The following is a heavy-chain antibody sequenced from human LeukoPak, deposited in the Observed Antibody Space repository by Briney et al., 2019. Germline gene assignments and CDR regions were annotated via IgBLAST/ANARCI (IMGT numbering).Heavy chain of an antibody. V-gene: IGHV4-61*02. D-gene: IGHD3-3*01. CDR2: IYTSGST. CDR1: GGSISSGSYY. Sequence: PSQTLSLTCTVSGGSISSGSYYWSWIRQPAGKGLEWIGRIYTSGSTSYNPSLKSRVTISVDTSKNQFSLKLSSVTAADTAVYYCASGMYYDFWSGYTLDYWGQGTLVTVSS. CDR3: ASGMYYDFWSGYTLDY. J-gene: IGHJ4*02.